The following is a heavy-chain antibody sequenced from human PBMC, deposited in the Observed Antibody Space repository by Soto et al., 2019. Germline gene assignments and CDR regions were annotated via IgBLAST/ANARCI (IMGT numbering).Heavy chain of an antibody. J-gene: IGHJ4*02. CDR2: ISGSGGST. D-gene: IGHD3-16*01. V-gene: IGHV3-23*01. CDR1: GFTFSSYA. Sequence: GGSLRLSCAASGFTFSSYAMSWVRQAPGKGLEWVSAISGSGGSTYYADSVKGRFTISRDNSKNTLYLQMNSLRAEDTAVYYCANDRPQLQNTFGASKTEGSDYWGQGTLVTVSS. CDR3: ANDRPQLQNTFGASKTEGSDY.